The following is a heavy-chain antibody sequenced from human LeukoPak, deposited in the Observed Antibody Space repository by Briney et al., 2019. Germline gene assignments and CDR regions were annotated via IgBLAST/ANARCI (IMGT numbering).Heavy chain of an antibody. D-gene: IGHD3-22*01. CDR1: GHHFPMYW. CDR3: TSRVDPYYFYIDV. Sequence: ESLKISCMASGHHFPMYWIGWVRPMPGKGMEWMGIIYPADSETKSNPSFQGQVTISADRSTNTAYLEWSSLKASDTAIYYCTSRVDPYYFYIDVWGKGTTVTVSS. V-gene: IGHV5-51*01. J-gene: IGHJ6*04. CDR2: IYPADSET.